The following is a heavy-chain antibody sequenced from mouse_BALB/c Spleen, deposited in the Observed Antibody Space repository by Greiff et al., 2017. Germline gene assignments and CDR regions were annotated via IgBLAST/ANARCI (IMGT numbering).Heavy chain of an antibody. D-gene: IGHD4-1*01. CDR1: GYTFTSYW. CDR2: INPSTGYT. Sequence: VQLQQSGAELAKPGASVKMSCKASGYTFTSYWMHWVKQRPGQGLEWIGYINPSTGYTEYNQKFKDKATLTADKSSSTAYMQLSSLTSEDSAVYYCARVDWDGYWGQGTTLTVSS. CDR3: ARVDWDGY. V-gene: IGHV1-7*01. J-gene: IGHJ2*01.